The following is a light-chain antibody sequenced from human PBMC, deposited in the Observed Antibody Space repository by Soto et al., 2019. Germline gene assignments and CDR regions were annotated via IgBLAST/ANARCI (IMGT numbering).Light chain of an antibody. J-gene: IGKJ4*01. V-gene: IGKV3-20*01. CDR3: HQYAVSPLT. CDR1: QSVGRNY. CDR2: DAS. Sequence: EVVLTQSPDTLSLSPGESATLSCRASQSVGRNYLAWFQHKPDQAPRLLIYDASNRATGVPDRFSGSGSGTDFTLSVTRLEPEDFAVYYCHQYAVSPLTFGGGTTVEIK.